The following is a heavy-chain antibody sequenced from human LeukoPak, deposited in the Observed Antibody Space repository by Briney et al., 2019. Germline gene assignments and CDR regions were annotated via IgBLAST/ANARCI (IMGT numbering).Heavy chain of an antibody. D-gene: IGHD2-15*01. Sequence: TLSLTCTVSGASISSGTYYWTWIRPPAGKGLEWIGRILICGSPNYNPSLKSRVTISADTSKNQFSLELSSVTAADTAVYYCARDRYCSGGTCYSHDAFDIWGQGTMVTVSS. CDR3: ARDRYCSGGTCYSHDAFDI. CDR2: ILICGSP. CDR1: GASISSGTYY. V-gene: IGHV4-61*02. J-gene: IGHJ3*02.